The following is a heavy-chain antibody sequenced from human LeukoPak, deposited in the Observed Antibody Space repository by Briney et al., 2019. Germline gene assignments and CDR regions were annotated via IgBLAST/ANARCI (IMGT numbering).Heavy chain of an antibody. D-gene: IGHD4-23*01. CDR3: ARYGGFYFDY. V-gene: IGHV4-4*01. Sequence: SGTLSLTCAVAGVPVSSITWWSWIRQPPGKGLEWIGEVYHTGSGTYNSSLASRVTISVDKSKDQFSLTLTSVTAADTAVYCCARYGGFYFDYWGPGTLVSVSS. CDR1: GVPVSSITW. CDR2: VYHTGSG. J-gene: IGHJ4*02.